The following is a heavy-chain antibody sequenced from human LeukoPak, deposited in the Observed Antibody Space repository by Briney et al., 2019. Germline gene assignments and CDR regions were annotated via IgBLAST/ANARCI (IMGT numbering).Heavy chain of an antibody. Sequence: SETLSLTCTVSGGSISSGDRYWSWIRQSPGKGLEWIGYIYSTGNTYYNPTLKSRVIISVDTSKNQFSLELNSVTAADTAVYYCARDSYSYGYGGFDYWGQGILVTVSS. V-gene: IGHV4-30-4*01. CDR2: IYSTGNT. J-gene: IGHJ4*02. CDR1: GGSISSGDRY. D-gene: IGHD5-18*01. CDR3: ARDSYSYGYGGFDY.